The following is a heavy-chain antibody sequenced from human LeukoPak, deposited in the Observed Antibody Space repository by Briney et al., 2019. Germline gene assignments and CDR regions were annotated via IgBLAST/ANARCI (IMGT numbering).Heavy chain of an antibody. Sequence: PGGSLRLSCAASGFTFSSYGMHWVRQAPGKGLEWVAFIRYDGSNKYYADSVKGRFTISRDNSKNTLYLQMNSLRAEDTAVYYCAKDGQGYCSSTSCSAFDYWGQGTLVTVSS. V-gene: IGHV3-30*02. CDR3: AKDGQGYCSSTSCSAFDY. CDR2: IRYDGSNK. CDR1: GFTFSSYG. D-gene: IGHD2-2*01. J-gene: IGHJ4*02.